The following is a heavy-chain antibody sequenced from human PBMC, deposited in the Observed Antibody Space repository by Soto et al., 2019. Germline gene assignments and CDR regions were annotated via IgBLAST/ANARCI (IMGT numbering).Heavy chain of an antibody. CDR1: GYTFTSYG. V-gene: IGHV1-18*01. CDR2: ISAYNGNT. CDR3: ARDVGGTLRYFDWYPPVLGY. D-gene: IGHD3-9*01. Sequence: ASVKVSCKASGYTFTSYGISWVRQAPGQGLEWMGWISAYNGNTNYAQKLQGRVTMTTDTSTSTAYMELRSLRSDDTAVYYCARDVGGTLRYFDWYPPVLGYWGQGTLVTVSS. J-gene: IGHJ4*02.